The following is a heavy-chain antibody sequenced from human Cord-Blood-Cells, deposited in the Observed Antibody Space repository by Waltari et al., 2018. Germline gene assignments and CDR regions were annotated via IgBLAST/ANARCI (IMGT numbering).Heavy chain of an antibody. V-gene: IGHV1-69*01. D-gene: IGHD2-2*01. CDR1: GGPFSSYA. CDR3: ARGYCSSTSCYFQH. J-gene: IGHJ1*01. CDR2: IIPIFGTA. Sequence: QVQLVQSGAEVKKPGSSVKVSCKASGGPFSSYAISWVRQAPGQGLEWMGGIIPIFGTANYAQKFQGRVTITADESASTAYMELSSLRSEDTAVYYCARGYCSSTSCYFQHWGQGTLVTVSS.